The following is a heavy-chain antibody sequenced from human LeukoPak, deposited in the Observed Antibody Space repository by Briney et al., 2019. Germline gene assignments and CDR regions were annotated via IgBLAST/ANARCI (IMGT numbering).Heavy chain of an antibody. V-gene: IGHV4-38-2*02. Sequence: SETLSLTCTVSGYSISSGYYWSWIRQPPGKGLEWIGEINHSGGTKYNPSLRSRVTISVDTSKNQFSLKLSSVTAAGTAVYYCARVALTPGFGTMVRGVIRTGFDYWGQGTLVTVSS. CDR3: ARVALTPGFGTMVRGVIRTGFDY. D-gene: IGHD3-10*01. CDR1: GYSISSGYY. CDR2: INHSGGT. J-gene: IGHJ4*02.